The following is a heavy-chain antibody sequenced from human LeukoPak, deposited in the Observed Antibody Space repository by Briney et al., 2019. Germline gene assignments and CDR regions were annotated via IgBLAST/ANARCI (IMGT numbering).Heavy chain of an antibody. V-gene: IGHV3-23*01. CDR1: RFTFSSSA. Sequence: GGSLRLSCAASRFTFSSSAMSWVRQAPGKGLEWVSTISGSGGSTYSTDSVKGRITISRDNSKSTLYLQMNSLRVEDTAIYYCAKGGPQFFDYWGQGTLVTVSS. D-gene: IGHD5-24*01. CDR2: ISGSGGST. CDR3: AKGGPQFFDY. J-gene: IGHJ4*02.